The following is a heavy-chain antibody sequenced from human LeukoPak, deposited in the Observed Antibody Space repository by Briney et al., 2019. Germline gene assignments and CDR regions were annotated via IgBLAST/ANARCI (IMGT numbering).Heavy chain of an antibody. CDR1: GFTFSSYA. J-gene: IGHJ6*02. CDR2: ISYDGSNK. CDR3: ARIGNNPRITIFGVAHLDYYYYGMDV. V-gene: IGHV3-30-3*01. Sequence: GGSLRLSCAASGFTFSSYAMHWVRQAPGKGLEWVAVISYDGSNKYYADSVKGRFTISRDNSKNTLYLQMNSLRAEDTAVYYRARIGNNPRITIFGVAHLDYYYYGMDVWGQGTTVTVSS. D-gene: IGHD3-3*01.